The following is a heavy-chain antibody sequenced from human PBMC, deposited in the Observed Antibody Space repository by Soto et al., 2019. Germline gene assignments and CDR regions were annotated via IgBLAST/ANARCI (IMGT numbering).Heavy chain of an antibody. D-gene: IGHD2-15*01. CDR3: AREPRYCRGGSCSITGDAYDI. J-gene: IGHJ3*02. CDR1: GFIVSDTY. V-gene: IGHV3-66*01. CDR2: ISNRGDT. Sequence: EVQLVESGGGLVQPGGSLRLSCTASGFIVSDTYVNWVRQAPGKGLEWVSVISNRGDTHYADSVRGRFSLSRDIADNTLHLQMNILRVEDTAVYYCAREPRYCRGGSCSITGDAYDIWGQGTMVTGSS.